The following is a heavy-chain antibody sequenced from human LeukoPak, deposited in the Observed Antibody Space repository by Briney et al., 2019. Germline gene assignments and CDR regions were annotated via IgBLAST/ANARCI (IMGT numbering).Heavy chain of an antibody. J-gene: IGHJ4*02. CDR3: ANQDSYSSGPAY. Sequence: PGGSLRLSCAPSGFTSSSYAMTWVRQAQGKGLEWVSSISSSSSYIYYADSVKGRFTISRDNAKNSLYLQMNSLRAEDTAVYYCANQDSYSSGPAYWGQGTLVTVSS. CDR1: GFTSSSYA. D-gene: IGHD6-19*01. CDR2: ISSSSSYI. V-gene: IGHV3-21*01.